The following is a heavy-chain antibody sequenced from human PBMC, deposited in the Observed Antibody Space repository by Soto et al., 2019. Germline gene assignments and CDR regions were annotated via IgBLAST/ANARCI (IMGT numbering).Heavy chain of an antibody. J-gene: IGHJ3*02. CDR1: GSTSSSAA. V-gene: IGHV3-23*01. D-gene: IGHD3-22*01. CDR2: IRGGGDSE. Sequence: EVQLLESGGGLVQAGGSLRLSCRASGSTSSSAAMTWVRQAPGKGLEWVSVIRGGGDSEYYADSVQGRFAISRDNSKNTLFLQMSSLRAEDTAVYYCAKVGYESGGYYYLDAFHIWGQGTMVTVSS. CDR3: AKVGYESGGYYYLDAFHI.